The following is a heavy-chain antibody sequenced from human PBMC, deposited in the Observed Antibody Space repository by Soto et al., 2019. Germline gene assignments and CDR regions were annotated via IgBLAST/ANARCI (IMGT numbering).Heavy chain of an antibody. CDR2: ISGSGGST. V-gene: IGHV3-23*01. Sequence: GGSLRLSCAASGFTFSSYAMSWVRQAPGKGLEWVSAISGSGGSTYYADSVEGRFTISRDNSKNTLYLQMNSLRAEDTAVYYCAKDRGLLPYSYWGQGTLVTVSS. CDR1: GFTFSSYA. CDR3: AKDRGLLPYSY. J-gene: IGHJ4*02. D-gene: IGHD1-26*01.